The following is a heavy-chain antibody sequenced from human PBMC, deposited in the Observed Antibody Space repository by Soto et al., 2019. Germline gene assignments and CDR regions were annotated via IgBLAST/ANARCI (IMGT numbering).Heavy chain of an antibody. V-gene: IGHV1-2*04. CDR3: VTSRVSIAVAGETEYYFDY. J-gene: IGHJ4*02. D-gene: IGHD6-19*01. CDR2: INPNSGGT. Sequence: ASVKVSCKASGFTFTGHYIHWVRQAPGQGLEWMRWINPNSGGTSYAQKFQGWVTMTRDTSISTAYMELSRLRSDDTAVYYCVTSRVSIAVAGETEYYFDYWGQGTLVTVSS. CDR1: GFTFTGHY.